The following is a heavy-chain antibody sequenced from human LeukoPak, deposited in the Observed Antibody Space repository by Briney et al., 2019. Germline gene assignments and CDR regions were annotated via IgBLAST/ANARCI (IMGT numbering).Heavy chain of an antibody. CDR1: GFTFNHYT. D-gene: IGHD5-24*01. CDR2: IGWDGGTT. Sequence: GGSLRLSCAASGFTFNHYTMHWVRQAPGKALEWVSLIGWDGGTTNYADSVEGRFTISRDNSKSALYLQMNSLRSEDTGFYYCSKAGDGYKPDYFDYWSRGTLVTVSS. V-gene: IGHV3-43*01. CDR3: SKAGDGYKPDYFDY. J-gene: IGHJ4*02.